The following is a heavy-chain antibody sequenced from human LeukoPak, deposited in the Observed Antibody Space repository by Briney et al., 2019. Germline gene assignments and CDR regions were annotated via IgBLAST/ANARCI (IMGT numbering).Heavy chain of an antibody. D-gene: IGHD4-23*01. V-gene: IGHV1-46*01. CDR2: INPSGGST. CDR3: ARGFYGGNTQFDY. Sequence: ASVKVSCKASGYTFTNYYMYWVRQAPGQGLEWMGIINPSGGSTSYAQKFQGRVTMTRDTSTRTVHMELSSLRSEDTAVYYCARGFYGGNTQFDYWGQGTLVTVSS. CDR1: GYTFTNYY. J-gene: IGHJ4*02.